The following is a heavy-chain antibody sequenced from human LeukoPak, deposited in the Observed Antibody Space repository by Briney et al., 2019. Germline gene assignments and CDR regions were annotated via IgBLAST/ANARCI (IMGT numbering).Heavy chain of an antibody. CDR3: TRGVVARQSVRYYYYYMDV. CDR2: ISYDESNK. CDR1: GFTFGNYA. J-gene: IGHJ6*03. Sequence: GGSLRLSCAASGFTFGNYAMHWVRQAPGKGLEWVAVISYDESNKSYADSVKGRFTISRDNSKNTLYLQMNSLRVEDTAVYYCTRGVVARQSVRYYYYYMDVWGKGTTVTVSS. D-gene: IGHD6-6*01. V-gene: IGHV3-30*07.